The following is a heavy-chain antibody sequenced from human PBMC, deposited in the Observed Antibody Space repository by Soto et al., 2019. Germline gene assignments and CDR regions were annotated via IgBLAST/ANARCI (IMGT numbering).Heavy chain of an antibody. J-gene: IGHJ6*02. Sequence: GRSLRLSCAASGFTFSSCPMGSVRQAPGKGLEWVSDIIDSGASTYYADSVKGRFTISRDNSKSTLYLQMNSLRAEDTALYYCAKGRSYYYYYGVDVWGQGTTVTVSS. CDR1: GFTFSSCP. V-gene: IGHV3-23*01. CDR2: IIDSGAST. CDR3: AKGRSYYYYYGVDV.